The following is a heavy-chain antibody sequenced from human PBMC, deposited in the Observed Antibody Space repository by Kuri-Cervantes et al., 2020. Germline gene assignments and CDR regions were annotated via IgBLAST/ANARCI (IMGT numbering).Heavy chain of an antibody. CDR3: ARALYYDREGDDI. CDR1: GYTFTGYY. J-gene: IGHJ3*02. V-gene: IGHV1-2*02. Sequence: ASVKVSCKSSGYTFTGYYMQWVRQAPGQGLEWMGWINPSGATHYPQNFRDRVSMTRDTSITTAYMELTSLRSDDTAVYYCARALYYDREGDDIWGQGTMVTVSS. D-gene: IGHD3-16*01. CDR2: INPSGAT.